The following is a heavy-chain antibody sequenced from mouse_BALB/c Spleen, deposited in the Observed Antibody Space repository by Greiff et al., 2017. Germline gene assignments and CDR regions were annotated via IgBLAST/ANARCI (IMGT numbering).Heavy chain of an antibody. Sequence: EVQGVESGGGLVKPGGSLKLSCAASGFTFSSYTMSWVRQTPEKRLEWVATISSGGSYTYYPDSVKGRFTISRDNAKNTLYLQMSSLKSEDTAMFYCTRENYRYDGAMDYWGQGTSVTVSS. J-gene: IGHJ4*01. CDR1: GFTFSSYT. CDR3: TRENYRYDGAMDY. CDR2: ISSGGSYT. V-gene: IGHV5-6-4*01. D-gene: IGHD2-14*01.